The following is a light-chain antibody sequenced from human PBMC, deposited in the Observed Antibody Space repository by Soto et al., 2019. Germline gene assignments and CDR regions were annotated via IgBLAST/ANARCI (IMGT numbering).Light chain of an antibody. V-gene: IGKV3-15*01. CDR1: QSLSND. CDR3: QQYNNWPPFT. J-gene: IGKJ3*01. CDR2: GAS. Sequence: EIVMTQSPATLSVSPGERATLSCRASQSLSNDLAWYQQKPGQTPRLLIYGASTRATGIPARFSGSGFGTEFTLTMSRLQSEDSAVYYCQQYNNWPPFTFGPGTRVDIK.